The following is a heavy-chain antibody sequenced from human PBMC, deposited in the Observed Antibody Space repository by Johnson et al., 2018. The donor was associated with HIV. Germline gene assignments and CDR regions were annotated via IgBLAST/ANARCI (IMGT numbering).Heavy chain of an antibody. D-gene: IGHD1-1*01. CDR3: ATDIFFGTTRSDHDACDT. Sequence: VQLVESGGGVAQPGESLRLSCAASGFTFSSYDMHWVRHVTGKGLDWISAIGTAGDTLYSGSVKGRFTISRDNAKNSLFLQMNSLRAEDTGVYYCATDIFFGTTRSDHDACDTWGQGTMVTVSS. J-gene: IGHJ3*02. CDR1: GFTFSSYD. CDR2: IGTAGDT. V-gene: IGHV3-13*01.